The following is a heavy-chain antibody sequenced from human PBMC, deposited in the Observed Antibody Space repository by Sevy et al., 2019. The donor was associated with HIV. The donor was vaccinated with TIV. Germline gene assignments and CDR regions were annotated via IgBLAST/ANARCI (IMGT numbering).Heavy chain of an antibody. Sequence: GGSLRLSCAASGFTFSSYAMHWVRQAPGKGLEWVAVISYDGSNKYYADSVKGRFTISRDNSKNTLYLQMNSLRAEDTAVYYCAKITMVRGVVGGFDYLGQGTLVTVSS. D-gene: IGHD3-10*01. CDR3: AKITMVRGVVGGFDY. J-gene: IGHJ4*02. CDR2: ISYDGSNK. CDR1: GFTFSSYA. V-gene: IGHV3-30-3*02.